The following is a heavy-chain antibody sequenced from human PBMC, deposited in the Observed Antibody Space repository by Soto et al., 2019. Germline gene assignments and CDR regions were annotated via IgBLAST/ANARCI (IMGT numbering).Heavy chain of an antibody. CDR1: GFTFSSYG. Sequence: QVQLVESGGGVVQPGRSLRLSCAASGFTFSSYGMHWVRQAPGKGLEWVAVIWYDGSNKYYADSVNGRFTISRDNSKNTLYLQMNSLRAEDTAVYYYARDRYTMVRGFPTDYWGQGTLVTVSS. V-gene: IGHV3-33*01. CDR2: IWYDGSNK. J-gene: IGHJ4*02. D-gene: IGHD3-10*01. CDR3: ARDRYTMVRGFPTDY.